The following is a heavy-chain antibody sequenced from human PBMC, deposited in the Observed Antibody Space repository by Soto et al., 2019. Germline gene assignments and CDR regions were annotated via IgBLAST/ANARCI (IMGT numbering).Heavy chain of an antibody. Sequence: VSVKVSCKASGYTFTSYGISCMRQAPGQGLEWMGWISAYNGNTNYAQKLQGRVTMTTDTSTSTAYMELRSLRSDDTAVYYCARGPELELRRVDWFDPWGQGTLVTVSS. V-gene: IGHV1-18*01. CDR3: ARGPELELRRVDWFDP. J-gene: IGHJ5*02. CDR2: ISAYNGNT. CDR1: GYTFTSYG. D-gene: IGHD1-7*01.